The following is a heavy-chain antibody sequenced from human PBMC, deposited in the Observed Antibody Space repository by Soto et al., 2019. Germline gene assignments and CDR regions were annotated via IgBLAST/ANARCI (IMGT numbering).Heavy chain of an antibody. J-gene: IGHJ3*01. Sequence: QVQLVQSGAEVKRPGATVKVSCKASGYIVTRSGINWLRQAPGQGLEWMGCISEYGDSNYSEKLQDRVSLTTDTYTNTAYMELRSLGSDDTGVYYCARGGGAYDVWGQWTRITVSS. CDR1: GYIVTRSG. CDR2: ISEYGDS. V-gene: IGHV1-18*01. CDR3: ARGGGAYDV.